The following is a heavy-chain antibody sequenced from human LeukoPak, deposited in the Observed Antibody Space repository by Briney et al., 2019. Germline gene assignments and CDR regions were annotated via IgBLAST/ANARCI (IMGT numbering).Heavy chain of an antibody. CDR1: GFTFSSYW. CDR2: INSDGSST. Sequence: PGGSLRLSCAASGFTFSSYWMHWVRQAPGKGLVWVSRINSDGSSTRYADSAKGRFTISRDNAKNTLYLQMNSLRAEDTAVYYCARGDAVASFDYWGQGTLVTVSS. V-gene: IGHV3-74*01. CDR3: ARGDAVASFDY. J-gene: IGHJ4*02. D-gene: IGHD6-19*01.